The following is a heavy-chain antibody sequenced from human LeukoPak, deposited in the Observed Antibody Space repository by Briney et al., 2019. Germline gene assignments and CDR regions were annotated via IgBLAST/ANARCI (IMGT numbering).Heavy chain of an antibody. V-gene: IGHV1-58*02. D-gene: IGHD6-13*01. Sequence: GASVKVSCKASGFTFTSSAMQWVRQARGQRLEWIGWIVVGSGNRNYAQKFRERVTITRDMSTSTAYMELSSLRSEDTAVYYCAAYRPRGSSWYGDAFDIWGQGTMVTVSS. CDR2: IVVGSGNR. CDR3: AAYRPRGSSWYGDAFDI. CDR1: GFTFTSSA. J-gene: IGHJ3*02.